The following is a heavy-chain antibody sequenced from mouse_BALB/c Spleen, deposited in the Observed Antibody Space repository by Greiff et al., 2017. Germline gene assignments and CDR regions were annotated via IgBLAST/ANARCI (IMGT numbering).Heavy chain of an antibody. CDR1: GFTFSSFG. D-gene: IGHD1-1*01. Sequence: EVKLMESGGGLVQPGGSRKLSCAASGFTFSSFGMHWVRQAPEKGLEWVAYISSGSSTIYYADTVKGRFTISRDNPKNTLFLQMTSLRSEDTAMYYCARHYYGSSDAMDYWGQGTSVTVSS. CDR2: ISSGSSTI. J-gene: IGHJ4*01. V-gene: IGHV5-17*02. CDR3: ARHYYGSSDAMDY.